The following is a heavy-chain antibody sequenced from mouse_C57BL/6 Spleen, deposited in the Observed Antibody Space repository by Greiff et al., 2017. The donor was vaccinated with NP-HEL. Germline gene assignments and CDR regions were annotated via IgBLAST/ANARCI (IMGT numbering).Heavy chain of an antibody. V-gene: IGHV2-2*01. CDR2: IWSGGST. Sequence: VKLMESGPGLVQPSQCLSITCTVSGFSLTSYGVHWVRQSPGKGLEWLGVIWSGGSTDYNAAYISRLSISKDNSKGQVFFKMNSLQTDDTAIYYCARNRGLYCDSSYDWYFDVWGTGTTVTVSS. CDR3: ARNRGLYCDSSYDWYFDV. J-gene: IGHJ1*03. D-gene: IGHD1-1*01. CDR1: GFSLTSYG.